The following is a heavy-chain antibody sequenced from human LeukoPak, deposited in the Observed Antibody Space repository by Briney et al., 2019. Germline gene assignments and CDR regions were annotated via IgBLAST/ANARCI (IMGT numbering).Heavy chain of an antibody. D-gene: IGHD3-10*01. J-gene: IGHJ4*02. CDR1: GGSISSGDYY. CDR2: IYYSGST. Sequence: SETLSLTCTVSGGSISSGDYYWSWIRQPPGTGLEWLGYIYYSGSTYYNPSLKSRVTISVDTSKNQFSLKLSSVTAADTAVYYCARGAIWFGELSTYFDYWGQGTLVTVSS. CDR3: ARGAIWFGELSTYFDY. V-gene: IGHV4-30-4*01.